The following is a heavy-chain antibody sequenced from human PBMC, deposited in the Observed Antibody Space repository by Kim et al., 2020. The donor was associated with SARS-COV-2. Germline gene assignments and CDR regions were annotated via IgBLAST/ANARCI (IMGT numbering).Heavy chain of an antibody. Sequence: GGSLRLSCAASGLAFNNNWMSWLRQTPGKGPEWVAHIKPDGSETYYGDSVKGRFTISRDNTKNSLFLQMNSLKVEDTAVYHCARPSITEGVDYWGQGTLVTVSS. CDR1: GLAFNNNW. J-gene: IGHJ4*02. V-gene: IGHV3-7*01. D-gene: IGHD6-6*01. CDR3: ARPSITEGVDY. CDR2: IKPDGSET.